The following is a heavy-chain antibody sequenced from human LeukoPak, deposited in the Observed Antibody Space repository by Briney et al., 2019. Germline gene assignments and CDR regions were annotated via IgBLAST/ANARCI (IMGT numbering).Heavy chain of an antibody. V-gene: IGHV1-69*06. J-gene: IGHJ4*02. CDR1: GGTFSSYA. CDR2: IIPIFGTA. Sequence: ASVKVSCKASGGTFSSYAISWVRQAPGQGLEWMGGIIPIFGTANYAQKFQGRVTITADKSTSTAYMELSSLRSEDTAVYYCARDKEEYSSSSSFDYWGQGTLVTVSS. CDR3: ARDKEEYSSSSSFDY. D-gene: IGHD6-6*01.